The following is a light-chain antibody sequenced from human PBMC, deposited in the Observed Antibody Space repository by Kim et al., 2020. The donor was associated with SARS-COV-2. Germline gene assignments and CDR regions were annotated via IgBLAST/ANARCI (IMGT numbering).Light chain of an antibody. CDR3: QQYYTYPYT. J-gene: IGKJ3*01. CDR2: DAS. CDR1: QGISKK. Sequence: AFGGDRGTITRGDIQGISKKLGWFAQKPGGAPKSEIYDASNLQSGVPSKFSGSGSGTDFTLTNSSLQPEDFATYYCQQYYTYPYTFGPGTKVDIK. V-gene: IGKV1-16*02.